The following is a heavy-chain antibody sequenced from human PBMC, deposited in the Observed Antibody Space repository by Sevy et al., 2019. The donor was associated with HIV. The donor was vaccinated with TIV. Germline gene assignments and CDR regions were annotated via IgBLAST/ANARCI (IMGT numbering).Heavy chain of an antibody. D-gene: IGHD1-20*01. CDR1: GGSISSYY. CDR2: IYYSGST. J-gene: IGHJ5*02. V-gene: IGHV4-59*01. Sequence: KQSQTLSLTCTVSGGSISSYYWSWIRQPPGKGLEWIGYIYYSGSTNYNPSLKSRVTISVDTSKNQFSLKLSSVTAADTAVYYCARAITPVTRLWFDPWGQGTLVTVSS. CDR3: ARAITPVTRLWFDP.